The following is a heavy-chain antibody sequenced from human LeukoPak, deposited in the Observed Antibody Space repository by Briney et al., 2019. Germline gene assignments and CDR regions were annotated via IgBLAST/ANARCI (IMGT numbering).Heavy chain of an antibody. CDR1: GGSIGSGDYY. V-gene: IGHV4-31*03. Sequence: SETLSLTCTVSGGSIGSGDYYWSWIRQHPGKGLEWIGYIYYSGSTYYNPSLKSRVTISVDTSKNQFSLKVNSVTAADTAVYYCARGGGGIVVVPAAIAFDIWGQGTMVTVSS. CDR2: IYYSGST. D-gene: IGHD2-2*01. J-gene: IGHJ3*02. CDR3: ARGGGGIVVVPAAIAFDI.